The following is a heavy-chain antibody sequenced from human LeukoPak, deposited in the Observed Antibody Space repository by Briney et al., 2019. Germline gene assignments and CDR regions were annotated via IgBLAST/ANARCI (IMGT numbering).Heavy chain of an antibody. CDR3: AKDVGSGWLYYFDY. D-gene: IGHD6-19*01. CDR1: GFTFSSYG. V-gene: IGHV3-30*02. Sequence: GGSLRLSCAASGFTFSSYGMHWVRQAPGKGLEWVAFIRYDGSNKYYADSVKGRFTISRDNSKNTLYLQMSSLRAEDTAVYYCAKDVGSGWLYYFDYWGQGTLVTVSS. J-gene: IGHJ4*02. CDR2: IRYDGSNK.